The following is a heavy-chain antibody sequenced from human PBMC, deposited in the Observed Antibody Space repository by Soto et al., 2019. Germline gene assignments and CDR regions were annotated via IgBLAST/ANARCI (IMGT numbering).Heavy chain of an antibody. CDR3: ARGGSGPAAHYYGMDV. V-gene: IGHV1-69*01. D-gene: IGHD2-2*01. J-gene: IGHJ6*02. CDR2: IIPIFGTA. CDR1: GGTFSSYA. Sequence: QVQLVQSGAEVKKPGSSVKISCKASGGTFSSYAISWVRQAPGQGLEWMGGIIPIFGTANYAQKFQGRVTITADESTSTAYMELSSLRSEDTAVHYCARGGSGPAAHYYGMDVWSQGTTVTVSS.